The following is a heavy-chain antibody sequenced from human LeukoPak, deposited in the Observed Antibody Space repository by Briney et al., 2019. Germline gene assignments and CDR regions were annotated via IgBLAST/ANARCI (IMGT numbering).Heavy chain of an antibody. V-gene: IGHV3-21*04. CDR1: AFTSSSYS. J-gene: IGHJ3*02. CDR2: ISGRSSYI. Sequence: GGSLRLSRAASAFTSSSYSMNWVRQAPGKGLEWVSSISGRSSYIYYADSVKGRFTISRDNSKNTLYLQMNSLRAEHTAVYYCAKAGPYSGNYHGDAFDIWGQGTMVTVSS. D-gene: IGHD1-26*01. CDR3: AKAGPYSGNYHGDAFDI.